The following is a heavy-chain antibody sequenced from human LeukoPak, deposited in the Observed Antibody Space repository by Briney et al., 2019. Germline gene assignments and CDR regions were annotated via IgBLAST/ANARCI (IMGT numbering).Heavy chain of an antibody. CDR3: ARSPYYGSGSYYDY. CDR2: IYYSGST. V-gene: IGHV4-59*01. Sequence: SETLSLTCAVYGGSFSGYYWSWIRQPPGKGLEWIGYIYYSGSTNYNPSLKSRVTISVDTSKNQFSLKPSSVTAADTAVYYCARSPYYGSGSYYDYWGQGTLVTVSS. J-gene: IGHJ4*02. D-gene: IGHD3-10*01. CDR1: GGSFSGYY.